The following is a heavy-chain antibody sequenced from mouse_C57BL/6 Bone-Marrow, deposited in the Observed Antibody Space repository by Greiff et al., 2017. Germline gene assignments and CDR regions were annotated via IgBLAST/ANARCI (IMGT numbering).Heavy chain of an antibody. J-gene: IGHJ1*03. D-gene: IGHD1-1*01. V-gene: IGHV1-63*01. Sequence: QVQLQQSGAELVRPGTSVKMSCKASGYTFTNYWIGWAKQRPGHGLEWIGDIYPGGGYTNYTEKFKGKATRTADKSSSTAYLQFSSLTSEDSAISYCARVTTVVATDWYFDVWGTGTTVTVSS. CDR2: IYPGGGYT. CDR3: ARVTTVVATDWYFDV. CDR1: GYTFTNYW.